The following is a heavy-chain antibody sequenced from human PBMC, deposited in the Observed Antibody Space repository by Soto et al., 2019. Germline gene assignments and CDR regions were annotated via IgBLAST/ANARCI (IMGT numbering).Heavy chain of an antibody. CDR1: GAALSSGGYF. V-gene: IGHV4-61*08. J-gene: IGHJ5*02. CDR3: TREQSDDNYFDP. Sequence: SETLSRTCTVSGAALSSGGYFYTWVRQPPGKGLEWLWYIYYSGGTNYNPSLKSRVTISLDKSKSQFSLRLISVTAADTAVYYCTREQSDDNYFDPWGQGTLVTSPQ. D-gene: IGHD6-19*01. CDR2: IYYSGGT.